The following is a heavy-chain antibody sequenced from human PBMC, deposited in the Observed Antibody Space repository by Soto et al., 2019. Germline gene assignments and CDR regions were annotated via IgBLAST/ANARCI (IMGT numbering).Heavy chain of an antibody. CDR2: IFHDGTA. D-gene: IGHD2-2*01. J-gene: IGHJ4*02. CDR3: ARLGYDTRLNYMYFDF. V-gene: IGHV4-4*02. CDR1: GVSLTSGNW. Sequence: SETLSLTCAVSGVSLTSGNWWTWARQSPQRGLEYIGEIFHDGTANYYPSFERRVAMSVDTSRNQFSLKLTSVTAADTAVYFCARLGYDTRLNYMYFDFWGPGTLVTVSS.